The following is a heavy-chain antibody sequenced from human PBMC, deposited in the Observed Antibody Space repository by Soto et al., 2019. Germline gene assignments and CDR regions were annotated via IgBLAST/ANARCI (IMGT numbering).Heavy chain of an antibody. CDR3: ARDLLAGAGNFDY. D-gene: IGHD6-19*01. V-gene: IGHV1-69*13. CDR1: GGTFSSYA. Sequence: GASVKVSCKASGGTFSSYAISWVRQAPGQGLEWMGGIIPIFGTANYAQKFQGRVTITADESTSTAYMELSSLRSEDTAVYYCARDLLAGAGNFDYWGQGTLVTVSS. CDR2: IIPIFGTA. J-gene: IGHJ4*02.